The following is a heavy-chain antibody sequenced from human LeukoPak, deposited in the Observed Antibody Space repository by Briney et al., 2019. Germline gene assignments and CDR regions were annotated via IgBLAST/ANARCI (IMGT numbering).Heavy chain of an antibody. V-gene: IGHV1-2*04. Sequence: ASVKVSCKASGYTFTGYYMHWVRQAPGQGLEWMGWINPNSGGTNYAQKFQGWVTMTRDTSISTAYMELSSLRSEDTAVYYCATLAYSGFGPRSDSDYWGQGTLVTVSS. D-gene: IGHD5-12*01. J-gene: IGHJ4*02. CDR1: GYTFTGYY. CDR2: INPNSGGT. CDR3: ATLAYSGFGPRSDSDY.